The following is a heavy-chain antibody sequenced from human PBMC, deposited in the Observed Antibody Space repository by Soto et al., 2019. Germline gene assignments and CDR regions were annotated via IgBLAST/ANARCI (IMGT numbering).Heavy chain of an antibody. D-gene: IGHD3-3*01. CDR3: ARARFDSWSHIYYGLDV. Sequence: SETLSLTCGVYGGSFSGYSWTWLRQSPGKGLEWIGEITHGGSTDYNPALKSRLVMSVDTSKNQFSLRVTSVTAADAAVYFCARARFDSWSHIYYGLDVWGQGTTVTVSS. J-gene: IGHJ6*02. CDR2: ITHGGST. CDR1: GGSFSGYS. V-gene: IGHV4-34*01.